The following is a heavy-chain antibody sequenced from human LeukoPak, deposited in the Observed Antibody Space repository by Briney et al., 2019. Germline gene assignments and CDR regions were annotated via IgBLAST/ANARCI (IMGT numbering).Heavy chain of an antibody. CDR1: GFTFSSYG. CDR2: IRYDGSNK. V-gene: IGHV3-30*02. D-gene: IGHD2-15*01. CDR3: AKRGDCSGGSCYSGTFFDY. J-gene: IGHJ4*02. Sequence: GGSLRLSCAASGFTFSSYGMHWVRQAPGKGLEWVAFIRYDGSNKYYADSVKGRFTIPRDNSKNTLYLQMNSLRAEDTAVYYCAKRGDCSGGSCYSGTFFDYWGQGTLVTVSS.